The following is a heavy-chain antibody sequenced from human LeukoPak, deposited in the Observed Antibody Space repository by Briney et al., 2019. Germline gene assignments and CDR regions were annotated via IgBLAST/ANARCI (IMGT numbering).Heavy chain of an antibody. D-gene: IGHD6-13*01. CDR3: ARGGSSSWYPKVAMDY. J-gene: IGHJ4*02. V-gene: IGHV7-4-1*02. Sequence: GASVKVSCKASGYTFTSYAMNWVRQAPGQGLEWMGWINTNTGNPTYAQGFTGRFVFSLDTSVSTAYLQISSLKAEDTAVYYCARGGSSSWYPKVAMDYWGQGTLVTVSS. CDR2: INTNTGNP. CDR1: GYTFTSYA.